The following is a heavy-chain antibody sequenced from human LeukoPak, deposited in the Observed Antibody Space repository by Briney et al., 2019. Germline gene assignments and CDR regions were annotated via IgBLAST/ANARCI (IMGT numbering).Heavy chain of an antibody. CDR3: ARGPAVFAIFGVVIPYYFDY. V-gene: IGHV4-34*01. CDR2: INHSGST. J-gene: IGHJ4*02. Sequence: SETLSLTCAVYGGSFSGYYWSWIRQPPGKGLEWIGEINHSGSTNYNSSLKSRVTISVDTSKNQFSLKLSSVTAADTAVYYCARGPAVFAIFGVVIPYYFDYWGQGTLVTVSS. CDR1: GGSFSGYY. D-gene: IGHD3-3*01.